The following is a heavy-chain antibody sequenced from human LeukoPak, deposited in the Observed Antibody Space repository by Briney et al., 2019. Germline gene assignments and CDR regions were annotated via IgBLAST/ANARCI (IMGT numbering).Heavy chain of an antibody. D-gene: IGHD3-22*01. V-gene: IGHV3-23*01. J-gene: IGHJ4*02. CDR1: GFTFSSYA. CDR3: AKKNSSGYYYVYYFDY. Sequence: GGSLRLSCAASGFTFSSYAMSWVRQAPGKGLEWVSAISGSGGSTYYADSVKGRFTISRDNSKDTLYLQMNSLRAEDTAVYYCAKKNSSGYYYVYYFDYWGQGTLVTVSS. CDR2: ISGSGGST.